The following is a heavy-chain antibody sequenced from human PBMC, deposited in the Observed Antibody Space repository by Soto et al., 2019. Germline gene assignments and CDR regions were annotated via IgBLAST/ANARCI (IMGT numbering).Heavy chain of an antibody. D-gene: IGHD3-3*01. CDR2: IIPIFGTA. J-gene: IGHJ4*02. CDR3: ARRRITIFGVVTHFDY. Sequence: GASVKVSCKASGGTFSGYAISWVRQAPGQGLEWMGGIIPIFGTANYAQKFQGRVTITADESTSTAYMELSSLRSEDTAVYYCARRRITIFGVVTHFDYWGQGTLVIVSS. CDR1: GGTFSGYA. V-gene: IGHV1-69*13.